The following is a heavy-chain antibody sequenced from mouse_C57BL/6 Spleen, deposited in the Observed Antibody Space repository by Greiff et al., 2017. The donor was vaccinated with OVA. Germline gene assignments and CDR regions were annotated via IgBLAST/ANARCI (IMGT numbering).Heavy chain of an antibody. CDR1: GFNIKDDY. D-gene: IGHD1-1*01. CDR3: TTGSITTVVARAMDY. Sequence: EVQLQQSGAELVRPGASVKLSCTASGFNIKDDYMHWVKQRPEQGLEWIGWIDPENGDTEYASKFQGKATITADTSSNTAYLQLSSLTSEDTAVYYCTTGSITTVVARAMDYWGQGTSVTVSS. CDR2: IDPENGDT. V-gene: IGHV14-4*01. J-gene: IGHJ4*01.